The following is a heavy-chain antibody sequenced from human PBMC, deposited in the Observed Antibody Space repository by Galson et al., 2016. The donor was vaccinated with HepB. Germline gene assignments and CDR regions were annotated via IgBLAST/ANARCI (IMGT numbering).Heavy chain of an antibody. CDR2: IYWDGDK. V-gene: IGHV2-5*02. CDR1: GFSLSTTGVG. Sequence: PALVKPTQTLTLTCTFSGFSLSTTGVGVGWIRQPPGKALEWLALIYWDGDKRYRPSLKSRLTITKDTPKNQVVLTMTNMGPVDTGTYYCAHSIAPTGHRRFDYWGQGTLVTVSS. CDR3: AHSIAPTGHRRFDY. D-gene: IGHD6-13*01. J-gene: IGHJ4*02.